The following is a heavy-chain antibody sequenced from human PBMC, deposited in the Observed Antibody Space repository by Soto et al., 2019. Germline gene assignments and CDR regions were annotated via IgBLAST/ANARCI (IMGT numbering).Heavy chain of an antibody. J-gene: IGHJ4*02. V-gene: IGHV4-30-4*01. CDR2: IYYSGST. D-gene: IGHD5-18*01. CDR1: GGSIRSVDYY. Sequence: QVQLQESGPGLVKPSQTLSLSCTVSGGSIRSVDYYWSWIRQPPGKGLEWIGYIYYSGSTKYNPSLKSRVTISLDTSSNQFSLKLTSVTAADTAVYYCARDIRGYSRAFDYWGQGTLVTVSS. CDR3: ARDIRGYSRAFDY.